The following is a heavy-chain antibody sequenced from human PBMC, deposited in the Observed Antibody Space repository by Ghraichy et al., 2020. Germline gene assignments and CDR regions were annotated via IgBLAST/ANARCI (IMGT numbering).Heavy chain of an antibody. CDR3: TRQTYYDFWSGYFYGMDV. J-gene: IGHJ6*02. Sequence: GGSLRLSCAASGFTFSNAWMSWVRQAPGKGLEWVGRIKSKTDGGTTDYAAPVKGRFTISRDDSKNTLYLQMNSLKTEDTAVYYCTRQTYYDFWSGYFYGMDVWGQGTTVTVSS. CDR1: GFTFSNAW. V-gene: IGHV3-15*01. D-gene: IGHD3-3*01. CDR2: IKSKTDGGTT.